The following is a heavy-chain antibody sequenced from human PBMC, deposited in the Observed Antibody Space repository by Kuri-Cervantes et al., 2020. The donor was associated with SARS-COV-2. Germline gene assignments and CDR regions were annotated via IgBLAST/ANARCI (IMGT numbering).Heavy chain of an antibody. CDR3: ARDPDSSGWYAGDAFDI. J-gene: IGHJ3*02. V-gene: IGHV3-74*01. Sequence: GGSLRLSCAASGFTFSSYWMHWVRHAPGKGLVWVSRINSDGSSTSYADSVKGRFTISRDNAKNTLYLQMNSLRAEDTAVYYCARDPDSSGWYAGDAFDIWGQGTMVTVSS. D-gene: IGHD6-19*01. CDR2: INSDGSST. CDR1: GFTFSSYW.